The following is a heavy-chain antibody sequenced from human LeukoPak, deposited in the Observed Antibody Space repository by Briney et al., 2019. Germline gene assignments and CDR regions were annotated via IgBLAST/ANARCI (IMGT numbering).Heavy chain of an antibody. CDR3: ARHYLGWGSEDY. V-gene: IGHV1-18*01. CDR2: ISRHNGNT. Sequence: ASVKVSCKASGYSFSSFGITWVRQAPGQGLEWMGWISRHNGNTDYAQRFRGRVTLTIDTSTTTADMEVRDLIPDDTAVYYCARHYLGWGSEDYWGQGTLVSVSS. J-gene: IGHJ4*02. D-gene: IGHD3-16*01. CDR1: GYSFSSFG.